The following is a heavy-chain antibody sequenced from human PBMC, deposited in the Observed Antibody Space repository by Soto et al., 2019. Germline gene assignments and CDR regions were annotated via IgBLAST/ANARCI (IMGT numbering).Heavy chain of an antibody. Sequence: QVQLVQSGAEVKKPGSSVKVSCKASGGSFSSYVISWVRQAPGLGLEYMGGVIPALGTANYAQKFQGRVTISADKSTSTAYMELNSLISDDTAVYYCARDRGAARREYFFRFWGQGTLVTVSS. D-gene: IGHD6-6*01. CDR3: ARDRGAARREYFFRF. J-gene: IGHJ4*02. CDR1: GGSFSSYV. V-gene: IGHV1-69*14. CDR2: VIPALGTA.